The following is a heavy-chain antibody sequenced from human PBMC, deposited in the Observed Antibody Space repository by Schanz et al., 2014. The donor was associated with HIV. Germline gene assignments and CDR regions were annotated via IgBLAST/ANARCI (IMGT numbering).Heavy chain of an antibody. Sequence: QVQLVESGGGVVRPGRSLRLSCAASGFTFSSFGMHWVRQAPGKGLEWVAVISYDGSNKHYADSVKGRFTISRDNAKNSLYLQMNSLRAEDTAVYYCARDLNVGRHFDHWGQGTLVTVSS. CDR3: ARDLNVGRHFDH. D-gene: IGHD1-26*01. J-gene: IGHJ4*02. CDR2: ISYDGSNK. V-gene: IGHV3-30*03. CDR1: GFTFSSFG.